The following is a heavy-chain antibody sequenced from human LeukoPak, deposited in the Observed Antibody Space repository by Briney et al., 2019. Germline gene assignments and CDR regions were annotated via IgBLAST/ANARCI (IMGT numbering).Heavy chain of an antibody. Sequence: KASETLSLTCTVSGGSISSYYWSWIRQPPGKGLEWIGYIYYSGSTNYNPSLKSRVTISVDTSKNQFSLKLSSVTAADTAVYYCARSKARTLLIDYWGQGTLVTVSS. V-gene: IGHV4-59*08. CDR3: ARSKARTLLIDY. J-gene: IGHJ4*02. CDR2: IYYSGST. D-gene: IGHD3-9*01. CDR1: GGSISSYY.